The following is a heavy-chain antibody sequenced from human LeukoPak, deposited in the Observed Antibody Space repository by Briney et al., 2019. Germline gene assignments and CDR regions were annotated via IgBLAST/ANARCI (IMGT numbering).Heavy chain of an antibody. CDR3: AKVAAARKAGY. J-gene: IGHJ4*02. Sequence: PGGSMRLSCATSGFTFNTYAMNWVRQAPGKGLEWVSAISGSGGSTYYADSVKGRFTISRDNSKNTLYLQMNSLRAEDTAVYYCAKVAAARKAGYWGQGTLVTVSS. CDR1: GFTFNTYA. CDR2: ISGSGGST. D-gene: IGHD6-6*01. V-gene: IGHV3-23*01.